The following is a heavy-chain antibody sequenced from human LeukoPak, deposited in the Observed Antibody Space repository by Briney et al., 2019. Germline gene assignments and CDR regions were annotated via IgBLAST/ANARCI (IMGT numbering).Heavy chain of an antibody. CDR2: SSSSSRDK. Sequence: PGGSLRLSCAGSGCTFSSYSMKWVRQAPGKGLEWVASSSSSSRDKYYADSVKGRFTISRDNAKNSLYLQMNSLRAEDTAVYYCALYCSSTSCSPFDYWGQETLVTVSS. V-gene: IGHV3-21*01. D-gene: IGHD2-2*01. CDR3: ALYCSSTSCSPFDY. J-gene: IGHJ4*02. CDR1: GCTFSSYS.